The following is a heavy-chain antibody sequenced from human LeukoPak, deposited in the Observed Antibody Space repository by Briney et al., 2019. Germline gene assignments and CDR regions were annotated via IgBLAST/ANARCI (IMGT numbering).Heavy chain of an antibody. J-gene: IGHJ6*03. CDR2: ISSSSSYI. CDR1: GFTFSSYS. V-gene: IGHV3-21*01. D-gene: IGHD2-2*01. CDR3: ARMKTYRGYCSSTSCSRPYYMDV. Sequence: PGGSLRLSCAAPGFTFSSYSMNWVRQAPGKGLEWVSSISSSSSYIYYADSVKGRFTISRDNAKNSLYLQMNSLRAEDTAVYYCARMKTYRGYCSSTSCSRPYYMDVWGKGTTVTVSS.